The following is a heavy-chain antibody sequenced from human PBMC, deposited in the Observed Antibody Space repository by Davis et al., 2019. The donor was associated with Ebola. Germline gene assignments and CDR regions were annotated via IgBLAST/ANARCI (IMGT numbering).Heavy chain of an antibody. V-gene: IGHV4-39*01. J-gene: IGHJ4*02. D-gene: IGHD4-11*01. CDR2: IYYSGST. CDR1: GGSISSSSYY. Sequence: GSLRLSCTVSGGSISSSSYYWGWIRQPPGKGLEWIGSIYYSGSTYYNPSLKSRVTISVDTSKNQFSLKLSSVTAADTAVYYCARHFWPYSTYAPYYFDYWGQGTLVTVSS. CDR3: ARHFWPYSTYAPYYFDY.